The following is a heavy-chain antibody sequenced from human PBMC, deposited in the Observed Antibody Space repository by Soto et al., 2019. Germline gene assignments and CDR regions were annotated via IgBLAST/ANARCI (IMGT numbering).Heavy chain of an antibody. CDR1: GDTIGSYY. Sequence: QVQLQESGPGLVKPSETLSLTCTVSGDTIGSYYWSWIRQPPGKGLEWIGYIYYSGSTNYNPSLKSRVTISVDKSKNQFALKLSSVAAADTAVYYCARVAKYYDFWSGYYKMGGGMDVWGQGTTVTVSS. V-gene: IGHV4-59*01. D-gene: IGHD3-3*01. CDR2: IYYSGST. J-gene: IGHJ6*02. CDR3: ARVAKYYDFWSGYYKMGGGMDV.